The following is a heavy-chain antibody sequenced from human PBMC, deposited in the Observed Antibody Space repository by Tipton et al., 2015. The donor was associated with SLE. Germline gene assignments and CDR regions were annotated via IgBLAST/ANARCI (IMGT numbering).Heavy chain of an antibody. CDR1: GGSFSGYA. D-gene: IGHD3-16*01. CDR3: ARDPRLNWDYGTYFDY. V-gene: IGHV4-34*10. Sequence: LRLSCAISGGSFSGYAWSWIRQSPGKRLEWIGEISHSGGANYNPSLKSRATVSLDRSNNKFSLRLNSVTAADTAVYYCARDPRLNWDYGTYFDYWGQGTLVTVSS. J-gene: IGHJ4*02. CDR2: ISHSGGA.